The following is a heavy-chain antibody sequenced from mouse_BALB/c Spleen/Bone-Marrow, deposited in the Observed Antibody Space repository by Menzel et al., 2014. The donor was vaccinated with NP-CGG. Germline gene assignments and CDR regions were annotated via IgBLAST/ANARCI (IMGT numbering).Heavy chain of an antibody. V-gene: IGHV6-6*02. CDR3: TTGFAY. CDR2: IRLKSNNYAT. Sequence: VQLKESGGGLVQPGGSMKLSCVASGFTFSNYWMNWVRQSPEKGLDWVAEIRLKSNNYATHYAESVKGRFTISRDDSKSSVYLQMNNLRAEDTGIYYCTTGFAYWGQETLVTVSA. CDR1: GFTFSNYW. J-gene: IGHJ3*01.